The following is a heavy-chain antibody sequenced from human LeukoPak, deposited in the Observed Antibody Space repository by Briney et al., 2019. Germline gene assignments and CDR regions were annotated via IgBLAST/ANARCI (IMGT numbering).Heavy chain of an antibody. CDR2: MNPNSGNT. CDR3: ARSSSWYYFDY. D-gene: IGHD6-13*01. Sequence: ASVKVSCKASGYTFTTYDINWVRQATGQGLEWMGWMNPNSGNTGYAQKLQGRVTMTTDTSTSTAYMELRSLRSDDTAVYYCARSSSWYYFDYWGQGTLVTVSS. V-gene: IGHV1-8*01. J-gene: IGHJ4*02. CDR1: GYTFTTYD.